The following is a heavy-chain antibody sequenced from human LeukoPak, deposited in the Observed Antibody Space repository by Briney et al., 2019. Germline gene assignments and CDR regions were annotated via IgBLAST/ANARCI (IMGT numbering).Heavy chain of an antibody. CDR2: ISGDGGVT. CDR3: AYCSGGYCITSAFDF. Sequence: GGSLRLSCVASGFTFGTYSMTWVRQAPGKGLEWVSSISGDGGVTEYADSVKGRFISSRDNSKNTLYLQMNSLGAEDTAVYYCAYCSGGYCITSAFDFWGQGTLVTVSS. J-gene: IGHJ3*01. V-gene: IGHV3-23*01. D-gene: IGHD2-15*01. CDR1: GFTFGTYS.